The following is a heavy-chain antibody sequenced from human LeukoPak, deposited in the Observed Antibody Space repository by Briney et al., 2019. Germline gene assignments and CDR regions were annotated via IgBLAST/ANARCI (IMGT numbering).Heavy chain of an antibody. J-gene: IGHJ4*02. CDR2: ISSSSSTI. CDR1: GFTFSSYE. Sequence: PGGSLRLSCAASGFTFSSYEMNWVRQAPGKGLEWVSYISSSSSTIYYADSVKGRFTISRDNAKNSLYLQMNSLRAEDTAVYYCARRATAVDYWGQGTLVTVSS. D-gene: IGHD4-11*01. V-gene: IGHV3-48*03. CDR3: ARRATAVDY.